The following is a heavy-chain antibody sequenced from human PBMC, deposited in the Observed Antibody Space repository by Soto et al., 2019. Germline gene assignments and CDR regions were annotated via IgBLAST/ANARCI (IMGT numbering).Heavy chain of an antibody. CDR2: ISGSGDYT. CDR1: GFTFSIYA. V-gene: IGHV3-23*01. Sequence: EVQLLESGGGLVQPGGSLRLSCAASGFTFSIYAMSWVRQAPGKGLEWVSAISGSGDYTYYADSVKGRFAISRDNSKNTLYLHMNSLRAEDTAVYYCAKVLKAVAGTYDYWVQGTLVTVSS. CDR3: AKVLKAVAGTYDY. D-gene: IGHD6-19*01. J-gene: IGHJ4*02.